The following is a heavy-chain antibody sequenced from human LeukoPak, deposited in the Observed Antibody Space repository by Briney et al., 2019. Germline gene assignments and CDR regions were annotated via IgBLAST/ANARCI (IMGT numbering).Heavy chain of an antibody. D-gene: IGHD3-3*01. J-gene: IGHJ5*02. CDR2: MNPNSGNT. CDR1: GYTFTSYD. CDR3: AKAGHDFWSGSHWFDP. V-gene: IGHV1-8*03. Sequence: ASVKVSCKASGYTFTSYDINWVRQATGQGLEWMGWMNPNSGNTGYAQKFQGRVTITRNTSISTAYMELSSLRSEDTAVYYCAKAGHDFWSGSHWFDPWAREPWSPSPQ.